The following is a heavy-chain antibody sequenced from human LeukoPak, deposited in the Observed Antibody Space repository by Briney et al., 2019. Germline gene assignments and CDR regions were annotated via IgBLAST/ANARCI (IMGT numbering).Heavy chain of an antibody. CDR2: INHSGST. CDR1: GGSFSGYY. J-gene: IGHJ4*02. CDR3: ARGLTVTTVTPFDY. Sequence: SETLSLTCAVYGGSFSGYYWSWIRQPPGKGLEWIGEINHSGSTNYNPSLKSRVTISVDTSKNQFSLKLSSVTAADTAVYYCARGLTVTTVTPFDYWGQGTLVTASS. V-gene: IGHV4-34*01. D-gene: IGHD4-17*01.